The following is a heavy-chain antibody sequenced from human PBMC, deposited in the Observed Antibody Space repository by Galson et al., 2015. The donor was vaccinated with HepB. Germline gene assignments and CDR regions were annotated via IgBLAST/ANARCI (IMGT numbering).Heavy chain of an antibody. CDR2: IDHTGFTT. CDR3: ARWGSSWNRDY. Sequence: SLRLSCAASGFIFSTYGVSWVRQAPGTGLVWVSTIDHTGFTTFYADSVKGRFTISRDDSKNTVHLQMSSLRGDDSAVYYCARWGSSWNRDYWGQGALVTVSS. D-gene: IGHD1-1*01. V-gene: IGHV3-23*01. J-gene: IGHJ4*02. CDR1: GFIFSTYG.